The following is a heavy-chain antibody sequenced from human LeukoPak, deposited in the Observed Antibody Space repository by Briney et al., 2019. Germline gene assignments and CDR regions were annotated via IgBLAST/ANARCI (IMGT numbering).Heavy chain of an antibody. V-gene: IGHV4-34*01. D-gene: IGHD3-16*01. CDR1: GGSFSGYY. CDR3: ARGLRGRVGY. Sequence: NPSETLSLTCAVYGGSFSGYYWSWIRQPPGKGLEWIGEINHSGSTNYNPSLKSRVTISVDTSKNQFSLKLSSVTAADTAVYYCARGLRGRVGYWGQGTLVTVSS. J-gene: IGHJ4*02. CDR2: INHSGST.